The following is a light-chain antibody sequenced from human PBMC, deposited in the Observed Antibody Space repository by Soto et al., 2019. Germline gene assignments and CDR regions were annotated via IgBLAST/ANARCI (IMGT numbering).Light chain of an antibody. V-gene: IGLV2-11*01. J-gene: IGLJ1*01. CDR3: CSYAGNYTYV. CDR1: SSDVGGYNF. CDR2: DVS. Sequence: QSVLTQPRAVSGSPGQSVTISCTGTSSDVGGYNFVSWYQQHPGKAPKLMIYDVSTRPSGVPDCFSGSKSGNTASLTISGLQAEDEADYYCCSYAGNYTYVFGTGTKVTLL.